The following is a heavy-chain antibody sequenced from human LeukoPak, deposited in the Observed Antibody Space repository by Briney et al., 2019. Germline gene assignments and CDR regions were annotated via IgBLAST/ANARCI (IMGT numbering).Heavy chain of an antibody. CDR2: INHSGST. J-gene: IGHJ5*02. D-gene: IGHD2-21*02. V-gene: IGHV4-34*01. Sequence: KPSETLSLTCAVYGGSFSGYYWSWIRQPPGKGLEWIGEINHSGSTNYNPSLKSRVTISVDTSKNQFSLKLSSVTAADTAVYYCASLGVCGGDCYLNWFDPWGQGTLVAVSS. CDR3: ASLGVCGGDCYLNWFDP. CDR1: GGSFSGYY.